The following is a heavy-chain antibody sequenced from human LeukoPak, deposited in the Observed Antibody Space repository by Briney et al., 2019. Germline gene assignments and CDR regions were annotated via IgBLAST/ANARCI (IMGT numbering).Heavy chain of an antibody. CDR2: IIPIFGTA. CDR1: GGTFSSYA. Sequence: SVKVSCKASGGTFSSYAISWLRQAPGQGLEWMGRIIPIFGTANHAQKFQGRVTITTDESTSTAYMELSSLRSEDTAVYYCARDMGSGWYGYWGQGTLVTVSS. CDR3: ARDMGSGWYGY. J-gene: IGHJ4*02. D-gene: IGHD6-19*01. V-gene: IGHV1-69*05.